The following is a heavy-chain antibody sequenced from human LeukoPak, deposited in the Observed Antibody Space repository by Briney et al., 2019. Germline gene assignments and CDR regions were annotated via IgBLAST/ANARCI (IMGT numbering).Heavy chain of an antibody. D-gene: IGHD3-3*01. CDR2: IYTSGST. J-gene: IGHJ6*02. CDR3: ARGSGITIFGVVTPYYYYGMDV. Sequence: SETLSLTCTVSGGSISSYYWSWIRQPAGKGLWWIGRIYTSGSTNYNPSLKSRVTMSVDTSKNQFSLKLSSVTAADTAVYYCARGSGITIFGVVTPYYYYGMDVWGQGTTVTVSS. V-gene: IGHV4-4*07. CDR1: GGSISSYY.